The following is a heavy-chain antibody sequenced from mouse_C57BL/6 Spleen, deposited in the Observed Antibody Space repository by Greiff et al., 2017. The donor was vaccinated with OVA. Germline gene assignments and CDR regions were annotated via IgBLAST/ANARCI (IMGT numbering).Heavy chain of an antibody. J-gene: IGHJ2*01. V-gene: IGHV1-7*01. CDR1: GYTFTSYW. CDR2: INPSSGYT. D-gene: IGHD3-2*02. Sequence: VQLQQSGADLAKPGASVKLSCKASGYTFTSYWMHWVKQRPGPGLEWIGYINPSSGYTKYNQKFKDKATLTTDKSSSTDYMQLSSLTYEDSEVYDCARAAQATSLDYWGQGTTLTVSS. CDR3: ARAAQATSLDY.